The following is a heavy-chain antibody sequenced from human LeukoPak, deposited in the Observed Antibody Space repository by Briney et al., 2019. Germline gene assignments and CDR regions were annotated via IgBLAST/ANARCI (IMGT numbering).Heavy chain of an antibody. CDR1: GFTVSTNF. Sequence: PGGSLRLSCAASGFTVSTNFMTWVRQAPGKGLEWVSYISSSGSTIYYADSVKGRFTISRDNAKNSLYLQMNSLKTEDTAVYYCTRFWDSSRWVSAFDIWGQGTMVTVSS. V-gene: IGHV3-11*01. CDR3: TRFWDSSRWVSAFDI. D-gene: IGHD3-22*01. J-gene: IGHJ3*02. CDR2: ISSSGSTI.